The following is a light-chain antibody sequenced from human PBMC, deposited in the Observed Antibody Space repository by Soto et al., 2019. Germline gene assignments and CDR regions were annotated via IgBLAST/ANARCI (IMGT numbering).Light chain of an antibody. CDR1: SGSVSTSYY. V-gene: IGLV8-61*01. Sequence: QAVVTQEPSFSVSPGMTVTLTCGLSSGSVSTSYYPSWYQQTPGQAPRTLIYSTNTRSSGVPDRFSGSILGNKAALTITGDQADDESDYYCVLYMGSGSWVFGGGTKLTVL. CDR3: VLYMGSGSWV. CDR2: STN. J-gene: IGLJ3*02.